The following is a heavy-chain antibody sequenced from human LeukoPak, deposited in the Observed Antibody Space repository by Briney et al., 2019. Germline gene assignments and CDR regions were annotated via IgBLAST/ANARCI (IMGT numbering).Heavy chain of an antibody. D-gene: IGHD6-13*01. CDR3: ARATSGTSTFQH. CDR1: GYSYTSNW. V-gene: IGHV5-51*01. Sequence: GESLKISCKGSGYSYTSNWIGWVRQMAGKGLEWMGTIYPGDSDTRYSPSFQGQVTISVDKSISTAYLQWSSLKASDTAIYYCARATSGTSTFQHWGQGTLVTVSS. J-gene: IGHJ1*01. CDR2: IYPGDSDT.